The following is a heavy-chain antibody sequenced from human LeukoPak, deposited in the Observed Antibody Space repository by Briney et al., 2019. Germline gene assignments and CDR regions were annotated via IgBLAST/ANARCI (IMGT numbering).Heavy chain of an antibody. CDR1: GYTFTDYY. J-gene: IGHJ4*02. CDR2: IHPNSGGT. Sequence: ASVKVSCKASGYTFTDYYMHWVRQAPGQGLEWMGWIHPNSGGTNYAQHFQGRVAMTRDTSISTAYVELINLRSDDTAVYYCARSFVVVVTASKHFDYWGQGTLVTVSS. D-gene: IGHD2-15*01. V-gene: IGHV1-2*02. CDR3: ARSFVVVVTASKHFDY.